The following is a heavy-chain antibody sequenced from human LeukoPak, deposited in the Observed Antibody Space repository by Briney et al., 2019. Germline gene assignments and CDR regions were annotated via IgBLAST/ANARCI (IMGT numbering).Heavy chain of an antibody. CDR2: IIPIFGTA. CDR1: GGTFSSYA. J-gene: IGHJ3*02. Sequence: SVKVSCKASGGTFSSYAISWVRQAPGQGLEWMGGIIPIFGTANYAQKFQGRVTITTDESTSTAYMELSSLRSEDTAVYYCARVGGAPSLGWESGAFDIWGQGTMVTVSS. D-gene: IGHD1-26*01. V-gene: IGHV1-69*05. CDR3: ARVGGAPSLGWESGAFDI.